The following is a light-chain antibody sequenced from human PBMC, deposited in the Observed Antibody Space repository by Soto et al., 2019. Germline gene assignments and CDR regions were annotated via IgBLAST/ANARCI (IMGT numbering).Light chain of an antibody. CDR2: RNS. V-gene: IGLV1-47*01. Sequence: QSVLTQPPSASGTPGQRVTISCSGSSSNIGSNYVYWYQQLPGTVPQLLIYRNSERPSGVTDRFSGSKSGTSDSLAISGLRSEDEADYYCAAWDDSLSGVVFCGGTKLAVL. CDR1: SSNIGSNY. CDR3: AAWDDSLSGVV. J-gene: IGLJ2*01.